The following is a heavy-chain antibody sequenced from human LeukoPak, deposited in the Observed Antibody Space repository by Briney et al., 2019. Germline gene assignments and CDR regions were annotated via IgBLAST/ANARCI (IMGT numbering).Heavy chain of an antibody. D-gene: IGHD3-10*01. V-gene: IGHV4-61*02. CDR1: GGSISSSSYY. J-gene: IGHJ5*02. CDR3: ARDSDSVLLWFGGFDP. CDR2: IYASGST. Sequence: SETLSLTCTVSGGSISSSSYYWSWTRQPAGKGLEWIGRIYASGSTNYNPSLKSRVTISVDTSKNQFSLKLSSVTAADTAVYYCARDSDSVLLWFGGFDPWGQGTLVTVSS.